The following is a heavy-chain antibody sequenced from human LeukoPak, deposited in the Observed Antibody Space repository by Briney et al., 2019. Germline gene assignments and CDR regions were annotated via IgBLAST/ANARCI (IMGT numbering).Heavy chain of an antibody. CDR1: GYTFTGYY. Sequence: ASVKVSCKASGYTFTGYYMRWVRQAPGQGLEWMGWINPNSGGTNYAQKFQGRVTMTRDTSISTAYMELSRLRSDDTAVYYCAAEYSGYVNWFDPWGQGTLVTVSS. V-gene: IGHV1-2*02. J-gene: IGHJ5*02. D-gene: IGHD5-12*01. CDR3: AAEYSGYVNWFDP. CDR2: INPNSGGT.